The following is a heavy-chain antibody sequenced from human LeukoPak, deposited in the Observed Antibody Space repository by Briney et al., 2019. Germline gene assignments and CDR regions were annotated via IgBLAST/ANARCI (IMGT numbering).Heavy chain of an antibody. CDR1: GFTVSSNY. D-gene: IGHD2-21*02. V-gene: IGHV3-66*01. CDR2: IYSGGST. J-gene: IGHJ4*02. CDR3: ARDLSLTYCGGDCHAD. Sequence: GGSLRLSCAASGFTVSSNYMSWVRQAPGKGLEWVSVIYSGGSTYYADSVKGRFTISRDNSKNTLYLQMNSLRAEDTAVYYCARDLSLTYCGGDCHADWGQGTLVTVSS.